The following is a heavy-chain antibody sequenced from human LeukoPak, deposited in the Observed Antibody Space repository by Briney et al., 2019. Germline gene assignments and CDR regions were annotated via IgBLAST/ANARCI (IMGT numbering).Heavy chain of an antibody. CDR3: ARGLVVVPAATSLWFDP. CDR2: IYTSGST. V-gene: IGHV4-4*07. Sequence: PSETLSLTCTVSGGSISSYYWSWIRQPAGKGLEWIGRIYTSGSTNYNPSLKSRVTISVDTSKNQFSLKLSSVTAADTAVYYCARGLVVVPAATSLWFDPWGQGTLVTVSS. J-gene: IGHJ5*02. CDR1: GGSISSYY. D-gene: IGHD2-2*01.